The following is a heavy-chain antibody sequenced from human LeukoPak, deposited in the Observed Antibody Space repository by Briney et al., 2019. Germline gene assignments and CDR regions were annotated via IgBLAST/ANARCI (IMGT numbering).Heavy chain of an antibody. V-gene: IGHV3-15*01. D-gene: IGHD3-10*01. CDR2: IKSKTDGGTT. Sequence: PRGSLRLSCAASGFTSSNAWMSSVRQALGKGLEWVGRIKSKTDGGTTDYAAPVKGRFTISRDDSKNTLYLQMNSLKTEDTAVYYCTTRWRRFGEGIDYFDYWGQGTLVTVSS. CDR3: TTRWRRFGEGIDYFDY. CDR1: GFTSSNAW. J-gene: IGHJ4*02.